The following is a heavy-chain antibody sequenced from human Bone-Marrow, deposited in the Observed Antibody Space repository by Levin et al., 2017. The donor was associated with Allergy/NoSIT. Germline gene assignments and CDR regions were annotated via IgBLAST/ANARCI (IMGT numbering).Heavy chain of an antibody. D-gene: IGHD4-17*01. CDR1: GFTFSSYG. Sequence: GESLKISCAASGFTFSSYGLHWVRQAPGKGLEWVAITSYDGSYKYYADSVKGRFTISRDNSKNTVYLQMYSLKTEDTAVYYCAKTKGYGDYVEGFDYWGQGTLVTVSS. CDR2: TSYDGSYK. J-gene: IGHJ4*02. CDR3: AKTKGYGDYVEGFDY. V-gene: IGHV3-30*18.